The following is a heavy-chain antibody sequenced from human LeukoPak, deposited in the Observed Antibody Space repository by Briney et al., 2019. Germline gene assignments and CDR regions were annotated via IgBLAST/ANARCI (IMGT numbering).Heavy chain of an antibody. CDR2: IYSGGST. CDR1: GFTVSSNY. V-gene: IGHV3-53*01. CDR3: ARDRGRISSSWYPSFDY. D-gene: IGHD6-13*01. J-gene: IGHJ4*02. Sequence: PGGSLRLSCAASGFTVSSNYMSWVRQAPGKGLEWGSVIYSGGSTYYADSVKGRFTISRDNSKNTLYLQMNSLRAEDTAVYYCARDRGRISSSWYPSFDYWGQGTLVTVSS.